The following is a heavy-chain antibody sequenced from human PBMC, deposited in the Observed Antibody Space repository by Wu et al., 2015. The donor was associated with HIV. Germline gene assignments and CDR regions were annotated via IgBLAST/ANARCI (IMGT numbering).Heavy chain of an antibody. CDR1: GYTFTGYY. V-gene: IGHV1-2*02. D-gene: IGHD5/OR15-5a*01. J-gene: IGHJ4*03. CDR2: INPNSGGT. Sequence: QVQLVQSGAEVKKPGASVKVSCKASGYTFTGYYMHWVRQAPGQGLEWMGWINPNSGGTNYAQKFQGRVTMTRDTSIRTAYMDLSGMRSDDTAVYYCARAIWGDVVSTPHPLAYWGRGNGWSSSRQ. CDR3: ARAIWGDVVSTPHPLAY.